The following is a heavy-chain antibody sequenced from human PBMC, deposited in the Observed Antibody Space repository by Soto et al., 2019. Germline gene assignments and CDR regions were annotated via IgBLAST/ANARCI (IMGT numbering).Heavy chain of an antibody. J-gene: IGHJ4*02. Sequence: GGSLRLSCAASGFTFSSQVMSWVRQAPGKGLEWVSTISGSGVSTYYADSVKGRFTISRDNSKNTLYLQMNSLRAEDTAVYYCAKRGGCPNGTCHFDDWGQGTLVTVSS. CDR2: ISGSGVST. CDR3: AKRGGCPNGTCHFDD. CDR1: GFTFSSQV. V-gene: IGHV3-23*01. D-gene: IGHD2-8*01.